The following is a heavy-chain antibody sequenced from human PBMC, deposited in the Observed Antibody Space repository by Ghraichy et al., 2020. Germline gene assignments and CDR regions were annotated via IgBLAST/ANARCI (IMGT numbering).Heavy chain of an antibody. J-gene: IGHJ4*02. CDR2: INHSGST. V-gene: IGHV4-34*01. CDR1: GGSFSGYY. Sequence: LSLTCAVYGGSFSGYYWSWIRQPPGKGLEWIGEINHSGSTNYNPSLKSRVTISVDTSKNQFSLKLSSVTAADTAVYYCARSGYCSGGSCYSFDYWGQGTLVTVSS. D-gene: IGHD2-15*01. CDR3: ARSGYCSGGSCYSFDY.